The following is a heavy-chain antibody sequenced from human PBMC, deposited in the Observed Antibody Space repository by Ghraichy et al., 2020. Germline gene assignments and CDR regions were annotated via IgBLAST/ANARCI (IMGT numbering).Heavy chain of an antibody. V-gene: IGHV3-66*02. CDR1: GFTVSSNY. J-gene: IGHJ3*02. CDR3: ARESGYYDSSGYHGAFDI. D-gene: IGHD3-22*01. CDR2: IYSGGST. Sequence: GGSLRLSCAASGFTVSSNYMSWVRQAPGKGLELVSVIYSGGSTYYADFVKGRFTISRDNSKNTLYLQMNSLRAEDTAVYYCARESGYYDSSGYHGAFDIWGQGTMVTVSS.